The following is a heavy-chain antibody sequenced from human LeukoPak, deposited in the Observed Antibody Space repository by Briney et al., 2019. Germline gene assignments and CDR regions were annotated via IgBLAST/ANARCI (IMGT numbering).Heavy chain of an antibody. D-gene: IGHD3-16*01. V-gene: IGHV1-8*01. Sequence: ASVKVSCKASGYTFTSYDINWVRQATGQGLEWMGWMNPNSGNTGYAQKFQGRVTMTRNTSIITAYMELSSLRSEDTAVYYCARVMGGVPLGLFLNYYDYGMDVWGQGTTVTVSS. CDR1: GYTFTSYD. CDR3: ARVMGGVPLGLFLNYYDYGMDV. CDR2: MNPNSGNT. J-gene: IGHJ6*02.